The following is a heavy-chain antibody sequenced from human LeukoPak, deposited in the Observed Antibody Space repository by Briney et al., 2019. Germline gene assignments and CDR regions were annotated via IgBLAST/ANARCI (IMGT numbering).Heavy chain of an antibody. CDR1: GFTFSDYY. CDR2: ISSSGSTI. Sequence: PGGSLRHSCAASGFTFSDYYMSWIRQAPGKGLEWVSYISSSGSTIYYADSVKGRFTISRDNAKNSLYLQMNSLRAEDTAVYYCARSRHYYDSSGQPGSWGQGTLVTVSS. V-gene: IGHV3-11*01. CDR3: ARSRHYYDSSGQPGS. J-gene: IGHJ4*02. D-gene: IGHD3-22*01.